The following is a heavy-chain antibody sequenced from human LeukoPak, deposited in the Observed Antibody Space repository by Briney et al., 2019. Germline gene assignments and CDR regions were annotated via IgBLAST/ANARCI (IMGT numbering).Heavy chain of an antibody. J-gene: IGHJ4*02. D-gene: IGHD1-26*01. Sequence: GRSLRLSCAASGFTFSSYGMHWVRQAPGKGLEWVAVISYDGSNKYYADSVKGRFTISRDNSKNTLYLQMNSLRADDTAVYYCARVLGQYYFDYWGQGTLVTVSS. V-gene: IGHV3-30*03. CDR3: ARVLGQYYFDY. CDR2: ISYDGSNK. CDR1: GFTFSSYG.